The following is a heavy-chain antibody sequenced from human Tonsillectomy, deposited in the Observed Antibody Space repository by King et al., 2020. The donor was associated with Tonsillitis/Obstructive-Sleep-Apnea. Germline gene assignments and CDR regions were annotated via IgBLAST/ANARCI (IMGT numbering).Heavy chain of an antibody. J-gene: IGHJ4*02. V-gene: IGHV3-23*04. D-gene: IGHD2-21*01. CDR1: GFTFSNYA. Sequence: VQLVESGGGLVQPGGSLRLSCVASGFTFSNYAMSWVRQAPGKGLEWVSGYGNRRGSTYYADSVKGRFTISRDNSKNTLYLQMNSLRAEDAAVYYCAKDHILDFWGQGTLVTVSS. CDR2: YGNRRGST. CDR3: AKDHILDF.